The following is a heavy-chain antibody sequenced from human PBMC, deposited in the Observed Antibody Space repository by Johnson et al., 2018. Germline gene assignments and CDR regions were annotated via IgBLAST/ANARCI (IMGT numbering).Heavy chain of an antibody. CDR1: GFTFSSYG. D-gene: IGHD1-7*01. V-gene: IGHV3-30*03. CDR3: TREARGTTGTFDI. CDR2: ISYDGSNK. Sequence: QVQLVQSGGGVVQPGRSLRLSCAASGFTFSSYGMHWVRQAPGKGLEWVAVISYDGSNKYYADSVKGLFTISRDNFKNTLYMQMNSLRREDAAVYYCTREARGTTGTFDIWGQGAMVTVSS. J-gene: IGHJ3*02.